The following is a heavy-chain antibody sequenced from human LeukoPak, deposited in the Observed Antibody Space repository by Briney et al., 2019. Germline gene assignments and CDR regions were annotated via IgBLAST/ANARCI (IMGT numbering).Heavy chain of an antibody. J-gene: IGHJ4*02. D-gene: IGHD4-17*01. CDR2: IYLRGNT. V-gene: IGHV4-4*02. Sequence: GSLRLSCAASGFTFSIYAMSWVRQAPGKGLEWVGEIYLRGNTNYNPSLESRVSISVDESKTQLSLRLESVTAADTAVYYCARGTITTVTDSWGPGTLVTVSS. CDR1: GFTFSIYAM. CDR3: ARGTITTVTDS.